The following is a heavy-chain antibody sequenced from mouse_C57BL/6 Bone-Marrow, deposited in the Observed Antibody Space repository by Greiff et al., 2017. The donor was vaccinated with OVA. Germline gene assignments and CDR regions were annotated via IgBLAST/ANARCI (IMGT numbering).Heavy chain of an antibody. J-gene: IGHJ1*03. CDR1: GFTFSSYA. D-gene: IGHD1-1*01. Sequence: VQLKESGEGLVKPGGSLKLSCAASGFTFSSYAMSWVRQTPEKRLEWVAYISSGGDYIYYADTVKGRFTISRDNARNTLYLQMSSLKSEDTAMYYCTRGPLYGSRRYFDVWGTGTTVTVSS. CDR3: TRGPLYGSRRYFDV. V-gene: IGHV5-9-1*02. CDR2: ISSGGDYI.